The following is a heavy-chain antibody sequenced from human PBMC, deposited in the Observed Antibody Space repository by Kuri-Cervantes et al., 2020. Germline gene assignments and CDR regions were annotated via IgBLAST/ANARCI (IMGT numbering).Heavy chain of an antibody. J-gene: IGHJ6*03. CDR2: ISSSGSTI. Sequence: GGSLRLSCAASGFTFSSYAMSWVRQAPGKGLERVSAISSSGSTIYYADSVKGRFTISRDNAKNSLYLQMNSLRAEDTAVYYCARPQGGIAASSRYYYYYMDVWGKGTTVTVSS. CDR3: ARPQGGIAASSRYYYYYMDV. CDR1: GFTFSSYA. D-gene: IGHD6-13*01. V-gene: IGHV3-21*04.